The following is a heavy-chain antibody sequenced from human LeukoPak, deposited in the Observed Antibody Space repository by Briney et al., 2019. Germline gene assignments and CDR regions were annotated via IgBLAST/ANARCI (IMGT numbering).Heavy chain of an antibody. J-gene: IGHJ4*02. CDR3: ARHIDSGKYYGKYSFDS. Sequence: GEFLKISCKASGYSFTTYWIGWVRQMPGKGLEWMGIIYPGDSHTTYSPSFQGNATISADKSINTAYLQWVSLRASDTAIYYCARHIDSGKYYGKYSFDSWGQGTLVTVSS. V-gene: IGHV5-51*01. CDR1: GYSFTTYW. CDR2: IYPGDSHT. D-gene: IGHD1-26*01.